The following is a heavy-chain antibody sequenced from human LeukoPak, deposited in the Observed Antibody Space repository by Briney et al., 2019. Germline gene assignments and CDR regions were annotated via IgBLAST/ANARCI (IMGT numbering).Heavy chain of an antibody. D-gene: IGHD6-19*01. V-gene: IGHV1-8*01. CDR2: MNPNSGNT. Sequence: ASVKVSCKASGCTFTSYDINWVRQATGQGLEWMGWMNPNSGNTGYAQKFQGRVTMTRNTSISTAYMELSSLRSEDTAVYYCARREPPQQWLVRLDPWGQGTLATVSS. CDR1: GCTFTSYD. J-gene: IGHJ5*02. CDR3: ARREPPQQWLVRLDP.